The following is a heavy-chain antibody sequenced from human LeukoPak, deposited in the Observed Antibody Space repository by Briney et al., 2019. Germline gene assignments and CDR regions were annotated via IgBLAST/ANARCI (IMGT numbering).Heavy chain of an antibody. Sequence: ASVKVSCKVSGYTFTSYYMHWVRQAPGQGLEWMGIINPSGGSTSYAQKFQGRVTMTRDTSTSTVYMELSSLRSEDTAVYYCARDRLNGSYYVPFDYWGQGTLVTVSS. CDR3: ARDRLNGSYYVPFDY. V-gene: IGHV1-46*01. D-gene: IGHD1-26*01. J-gene: IGHJ4*02. CDR2: INPSGGST. CDR1: GYTFTSYY.